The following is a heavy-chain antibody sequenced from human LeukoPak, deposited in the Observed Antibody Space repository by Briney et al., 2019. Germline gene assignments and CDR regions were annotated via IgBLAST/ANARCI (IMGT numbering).Heavy chain of an antibody. CDR3: ARHSRRLPIYFDY. V-gene: IGHV4-4*07. D-gene: IGHD6-25*01. CDR1: GGSISSYY. Sequence: SETLSLTCTVSGGSISSYYWSWFRQPAGKGLEWIGRIYSSGSTNYNPSLKSRVTMSVDTSKNQFSLKLSSVTAADTAVYYCARHSRRLPIYFDYWGQGTLVTVSS. CDR2: IYSSGST. J-gene: IGHJ4*02.